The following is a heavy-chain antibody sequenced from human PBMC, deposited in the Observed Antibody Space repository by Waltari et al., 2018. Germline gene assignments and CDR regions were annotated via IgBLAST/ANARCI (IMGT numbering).Heavy chain of an antibody. Sequence: QVQLQQWGAGLLKPSETLSLTCAVYGGSFSGYYWSWIRQPPGKGLEWIGEINQSGSTNYNPSLKSRVTISVDTSKNQFSLKLSSVTAADTAVYYCAESHSSGPHYFDYWGQGTLVTVSS. J-gene: IGHJ4*02. V-gene: IGHV4-34*01. D-gene: IGHD6-19*01. CDR3: AESHSSGPHYFDY. CDR1: GGSFSGYY. CDR2: INQSGST.